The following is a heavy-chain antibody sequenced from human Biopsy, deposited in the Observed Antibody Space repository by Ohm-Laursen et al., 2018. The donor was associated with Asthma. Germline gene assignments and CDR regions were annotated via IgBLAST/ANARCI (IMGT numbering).Heavy chain of an antibody. Sequence: SQTLSLTCRVSGGYTGSSDHHWAWIRQAPGKGLEWIGFVFWGGSTHYSRSLERRVSISIDTATNEFSMKLWSVTPADTAVYSCARVVSYGDIYFGIDVWGPGNTVVVS. CDR3: ARVVSYGDIYFGIDV. CDR2: VFWGGST. CDR1: GGYTGSSDHH. J-gene: IGHJ6*02. D-gene: IGHD4-17*01. V-gene: IGHV4-30-4*01.